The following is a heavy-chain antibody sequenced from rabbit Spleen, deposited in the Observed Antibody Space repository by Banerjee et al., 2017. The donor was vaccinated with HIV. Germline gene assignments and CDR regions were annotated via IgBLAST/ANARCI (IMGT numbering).Heavy chain of an antibody. CDR1: GFSLSSSYY. D-gene: IGHD4-1*01. Sequence: QSLEESGGDLVKPGASLTLTCTASGFSLSSSYYMCWVRQAPGKGLEWIACIGVGSGGSTYYASWAKGRFTISKTSSTTVTLQMTSLTAADTATYFCARDLDGVIGWNFGWWGQGTLVTVS. CDR3: ARDLDGVIGWNFGW. V-gene: IGHV1S40*01. CDR2: IGVGSGGST. J-gene: IGHJ3*01.